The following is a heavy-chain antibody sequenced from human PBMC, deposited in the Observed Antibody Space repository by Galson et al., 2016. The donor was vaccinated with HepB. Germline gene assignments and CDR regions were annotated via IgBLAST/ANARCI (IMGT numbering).Heavy chain of an antibody. Sequence: SLRLSCAASGFTVSSSYMSWVRQAPGMRLEWVSVIYSGGSTYYADSVRGRFTISRDNSKNTLYLQMNTLRAEDTAVYYCARGTFCSGDSCYSPAFDMWGQGTMVTVSS. J-gene: IGHJ3*02. D-gene: IGHD2-15*01. CDR3: ARGTFCSGDSCYSPAFDM. CDR1: GFTVSSSY. V-gene: IGHV3-53*01. CDR2: IYSGGST.